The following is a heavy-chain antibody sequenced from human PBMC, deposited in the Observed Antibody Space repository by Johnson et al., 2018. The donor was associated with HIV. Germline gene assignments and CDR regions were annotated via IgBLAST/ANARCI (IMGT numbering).Heavy chain of an antibody. CDR1: GFTFDDYT. V-gene: IGHV3-43*01. Sequence: VQLVESGGVVVQPGGSLRLSCAASGFTFDDYTMHWVRQAPGKGLEWVSLISWDGGSTYYADSVKGRFTISRANNKNSLYLQMNSLRTEDTALYYCAKDASGSYSRAQSIADALDSWGQGTMVTVSS. CDR3: AKDASGSYSRAQSIADALDS. CDR2: ISWDGGST. J-gene: IGHJ3*02. D-gene: IGHD1-26*01.